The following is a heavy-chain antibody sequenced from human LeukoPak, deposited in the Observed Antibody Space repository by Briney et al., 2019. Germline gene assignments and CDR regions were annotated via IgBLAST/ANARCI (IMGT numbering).Heavy chain of an antibody. CDR2: IYYSGST. Sequence: PSETLSLTCTVSGGSISSSSYYWGWIRQPXXKGLEWIXSIYYSGSTYYNPSLKSRVTISVDTSKNQFSLKLSSVTAADTAVYYCARRATVPTPYYYYGMDVWGQGTTVTVSS. J-gene: IGHJ6*02. CDR3: ARRATVPTPYYYYGMDV. V-gene: IGHV4-39*01. D-gene: IGHD4-4*01. CDR1: GGSISSSSYY.